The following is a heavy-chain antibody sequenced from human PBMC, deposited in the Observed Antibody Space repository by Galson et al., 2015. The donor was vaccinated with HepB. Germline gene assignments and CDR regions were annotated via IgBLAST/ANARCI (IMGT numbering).Heavy chain of an antibody. V-gene: IGHV1-46*01. Sequence: SVKVSCKASGYTFTNYHMHWVRQAPGQGLEWMGIINPSGSSTIYAQKFQGRFTMAMDTSTNTVYMELSSLRSEDTAVYYCAKGRIAVTGEGEHWLDPWGQGTLVTVSS. J-gene: IGHJ5*02. CDR1: GYTFTNYH. D-gene: IGHD6-19*01. CDR3: AKGRIAVTGEGEHWLDP. CDR2: INPSGSST.